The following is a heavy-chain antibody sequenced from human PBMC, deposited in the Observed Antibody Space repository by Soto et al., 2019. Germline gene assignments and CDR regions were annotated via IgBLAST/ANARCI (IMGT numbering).Heavy chain of an antibody. Sequence: EVQLVESGGGLIQPGGSLRLSCAASGFTVSSNYMSWVRQAPGKGLEWVSVIYSGGSTYYADSVKGRFTISRDNSKNTLYLQMNSLRAEDTAVYYCARDRLRGSSRQLGVDVWGQGTTVTVSS. CDR2: IYSGGST. CDR3: ARDRLRGSSRQLGVDV. CDR1: GFTVSSNY. V-gene: IGHV3-53*01. D-gene: IGHD6-13*01. J-gene: IGHJ6*02.